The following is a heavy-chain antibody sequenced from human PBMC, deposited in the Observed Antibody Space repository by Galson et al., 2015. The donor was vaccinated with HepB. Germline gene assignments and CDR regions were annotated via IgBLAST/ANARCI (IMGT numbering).Heavy chain of an antibody. J-gene: IGHJ4*02. V-gene: IGHV3-7*03. Sequence: SLRLSCAASGFTFSSYWMSWVRQAPGKGLEWVANIKQDGSEKYYVDSVKGRFTISRDNAKNSLYLQMNSLRAEDTAVYYCARESSSWYRENDYWGQGTLVTVSS. CDR3: ARESSSWYRENDY. D-gene: IGHD6-13*01. CDR2: IKQDGSEK. CDR1: GFTFSSYW.